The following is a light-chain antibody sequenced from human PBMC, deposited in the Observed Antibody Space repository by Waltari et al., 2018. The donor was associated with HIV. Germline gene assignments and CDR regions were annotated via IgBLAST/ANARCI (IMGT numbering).Light chain of an antibody. V-gene: IGLV3-10*01. CDR3: YSSDSSGSGWV. CDR2: DDT. J-gene: IGLJ3*02. Sequence: SYELTQPPSMSSSPGQTARITCSGDALPDKFFYWYHQESAQDPVLVIFDDTRRQSGILARFVGSSYGRVATLTITGAQVEDEADYSFYSSDSSGSGWVLGGGTKLTVL. CDR1: ALPDKF.